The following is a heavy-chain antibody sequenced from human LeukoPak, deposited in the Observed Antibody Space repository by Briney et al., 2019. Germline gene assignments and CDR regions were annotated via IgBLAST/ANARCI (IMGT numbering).Heavy chain of an antibody. CDR2: IGGSGDKT. CDR1: GFTFNRNA. V-gene: IGHV3-23*01. D-gene: IGHD6-19*01. Sequence: GGSLRLSCAASGFTFNRNAISWVRQAPGKGLEWASTIGGSGDKTFYADSVKGRFTISRDNSKNMVHLQMNSLTGEDTALYYCVRRGDASSGWGDHDFWGQGALVTVPS. CDR3: VRRGDASSGWGDHDF. J-gene: IGHJ4*02.